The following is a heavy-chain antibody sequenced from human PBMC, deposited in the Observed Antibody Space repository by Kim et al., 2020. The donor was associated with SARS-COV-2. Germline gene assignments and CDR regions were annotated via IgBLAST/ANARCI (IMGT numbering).Heavy chain of an antibody. V-gene: IGHV3-64D*06. Sequence: GGSLRLSCSASGFTFSSYAMHWVRQAPGKGLEYVSAISSNGGSTYYADSVKGRFTISRDNSKNTLYLQMSSLRAEDTAVYYCVGREVADAFDIWGQGTMVTVSS. J-gene: IGHJ3*02. CDR3: VGREVADAFDI. CDR2: ISSNGGST. CDR1: GFTFSSYA.